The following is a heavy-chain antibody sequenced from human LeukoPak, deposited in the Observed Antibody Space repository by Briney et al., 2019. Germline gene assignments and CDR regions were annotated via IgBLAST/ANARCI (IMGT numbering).Heavy chain of an antibody. J-gene: IGHJ5*02. V-gene: IGHV1-69*05. Sequence: ASVKVSCKASGGTFSSYAISWVRQAPGQGLEWMGGIIPIFGTANYAQKFQGRVTITTDESTSTAYMELSSLRSEDTAVYYCARSELSPGWSDPWGQGTLVTVSS. CDR2: IIPIFGTA. CDR3: ARSELSPGWSDP. D-gene: IGHD1-26*01. CDR1: GGTFSSYA.